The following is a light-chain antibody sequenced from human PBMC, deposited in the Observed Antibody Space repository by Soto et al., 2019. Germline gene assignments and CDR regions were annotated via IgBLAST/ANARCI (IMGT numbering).Light chain of an antibody. CDR1: SSGVGGYNY. V-gene: IGLV2-8*01. CDR3: SSYVGTNSYV. Sequence: QSVLTQPPPASGSPGQSVTISCPGTSSGVGGYNYVSWYQHHPGKAPKLIIYEVYKRPSGVPDRFSGSKSGNTAALTVSGLQAEDEADYYCSSYVGTNSYVFGTGTKVTVL. CDR2: EVY. J-gene: IGLJ1*01.